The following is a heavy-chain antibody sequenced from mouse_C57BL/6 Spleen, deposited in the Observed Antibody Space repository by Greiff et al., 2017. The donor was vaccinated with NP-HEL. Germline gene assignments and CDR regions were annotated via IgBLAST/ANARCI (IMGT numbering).Heavy chain of an antibody. CDR2: IDPSDSYP. CDR1: GYTFPSYW. J-gene: IGHJ2*01. CDR3: AKGLTYYYGSSDY. V-gene: IGHV1-59*01. D-gene: IGHD1-1*01. Sequence: VQLQQPGAELVRPGTSVKLSCKASGYTFPSYWMHWVKQRPGQGLEWIGVIDPSDSYPNYNQKFKGKATLTVATSSRTAYMQLSSLTSEAAAVYYCAKGLTYYYGSSDYWGQGTTLTVSS.